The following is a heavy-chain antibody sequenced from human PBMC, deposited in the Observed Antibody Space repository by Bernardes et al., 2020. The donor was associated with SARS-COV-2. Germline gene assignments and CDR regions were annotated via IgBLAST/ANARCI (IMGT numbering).Heavy chain of an antibody. CDR2: ITHSGST. J-gene: IGHJ3*02. V-gene: IGHV4-34*01. CDR3: ARGPPGYYDSSGPDAFDS. Sequence: SETLSLTCAVYGGSFTGYYWSWIRQSPEKGLEWIGEITHSGSTKYNPSLKSRVTISSDSSKNQFSLKVASATAADTSVYYCARGPPGYYDSSGPDAFDSWDQGTVVTVSS. CDR1: GGSFTGYY. D-gene: IGHD3-22*01.